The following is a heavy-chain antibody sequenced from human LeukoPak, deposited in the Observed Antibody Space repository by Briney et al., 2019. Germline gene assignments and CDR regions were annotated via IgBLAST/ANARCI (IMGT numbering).Heavy chain of an antibody. CDR2: IIPILGIA. V-gene: IGHV1-69*04. CDR3: ASYYDSSGYFRRTQYYFDY. CDR1: GGTFSSYA. Sequence: GASVTVSCKASGGTFSSYAISWVRQAPGQGLEWMGRIIPILGIANYAQKFQGRVTITADKSTSTAYMELSSLRSEDTAVYYCASYYDSSGYFRRTQYYFDYWGQGTLVTVSS. D-gene: IGHD3-22*01. J-gene: IGHJ4*02.